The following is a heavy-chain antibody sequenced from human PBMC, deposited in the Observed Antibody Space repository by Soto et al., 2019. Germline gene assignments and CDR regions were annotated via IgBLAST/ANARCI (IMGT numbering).Heavy chain of an antibody. CDR2: IYYSGST. J-gene: IGHJ4*02. Sequence: SETLSLTCTVSGGSISSYYWSWIRQPPGKGLEWIGYIYYSGSTNYNPSLKSRVTISVDTSKNQFSLKLSSVTAADTAVYYCARRSNRWFGDFDYWGQGTLVTVSS. CDR1: GGSISSYY. V-gene: IGHV4-59*08. D-gene: IGHD3-10*01. CDR3: ARRSNRWFGDFDY.